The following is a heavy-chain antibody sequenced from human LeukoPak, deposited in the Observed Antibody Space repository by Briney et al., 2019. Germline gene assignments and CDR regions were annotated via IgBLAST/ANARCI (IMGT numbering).Heavy chain of an antibody. D-gene: IGHD3-10*01. V-gene: IGHV1-2*02. CDR3: ARDLDYYGSGSFFNI. Sequence: ASVKVSCKASGYTFTAYSMHWVRQAPGQGLEWMGWINPNSGGTNYAQKFQGRVTMTTDTSITTAYMELSRLRSGDTAVYYCARDLDYYGSGSFFNIWGQGTMVTVSS. CDR1: GYTFTAYS. CDR2: INPNSGGT. J-gene: IGHJ3*02.